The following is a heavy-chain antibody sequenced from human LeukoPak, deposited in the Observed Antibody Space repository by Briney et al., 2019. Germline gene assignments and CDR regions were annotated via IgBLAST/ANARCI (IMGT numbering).Heavy chain of an antibody. D-gene: IGHD3-22*01. CDR3: ARSDSSGYYSVGYYYYYYMDV. CDR1: GYTFTTYG. Sequence: GASVKVSCKASGYTFTTYGISWVRQAPGQGLEGMGWISGYNGNTNYAQKFQGRVTMTTDTSTTTAYMELSSLRSEDTAVYYCARSDSSGYYSVGYYYYYYMDVWGKGTTVTVSS. CDR2: ISGYNGNT. V-gene: IGHV1-18*01. J-gene: IGHJ6*03.